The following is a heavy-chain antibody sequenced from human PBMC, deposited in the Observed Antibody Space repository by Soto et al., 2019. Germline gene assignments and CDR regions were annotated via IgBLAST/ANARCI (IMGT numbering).Heavy chain of an antibody. V-gene: IGHV3-23*01. CDR2: ISGPESYT. J-gene: IGHJ3*02. D-gene: IGHD4-17*01. CDR1: GFNFNNYA. CDR3: AKDLLQDFGDYEPALVAFDI. Sequence: VQLLESGGGLVQPGGSLRIACVASGFNFNNYAMGWVRQAPGKGLEWVSIISGPESYTYYADSVKGRFAISRDYSMNTLFLQMNSLRAEDTAVYYCAKDLLQDFGDYEPALVAFDIWGQGTIVTVSS.